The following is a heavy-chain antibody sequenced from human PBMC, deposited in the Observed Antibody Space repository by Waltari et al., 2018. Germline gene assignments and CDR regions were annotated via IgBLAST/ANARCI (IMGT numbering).Heavy chain of an antibody. CDR1: GGPISSSSNYY. CDR3: ARRAWGSGWSY. J-gene: IGHJ4*02. V-gene: IGHV4-39*01. D-gene: IGHD6-19*01. Sequence: QLQLQESGPGLVKPSETLSLTCTVSGGPISSSSNYYWGWIRQPPGKGLEWIGSIYYNGSTYYNPSLKSRVTISVDTSKNQFSLKLSSVTAADTVVYYCARRAWGSGWSYWGQGTLVAVSS. CDR2: IYYNGST.